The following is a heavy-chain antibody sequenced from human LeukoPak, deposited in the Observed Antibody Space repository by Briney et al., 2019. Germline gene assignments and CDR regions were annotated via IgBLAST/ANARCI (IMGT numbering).Heavy chain of an antibody. D-gene: IGHD3-10*01. Sequence: GGSLRLSXVASGFTFSSYEMNWVRQAPGKGLEWVSYISSRGRTSYSADSVKGRFTISRDNAKNSLYLQMNSLRAEDTAVCYCARVGWFGEQSPFDYWGQGTLVTVSS. CDR3: ARVGWFGEQSPFDY. V-gene: IGHV3-48*03. CDR1: GFTFSSYE. CDR2: ISSRGRTS. J-gene: IGHJ4*02.